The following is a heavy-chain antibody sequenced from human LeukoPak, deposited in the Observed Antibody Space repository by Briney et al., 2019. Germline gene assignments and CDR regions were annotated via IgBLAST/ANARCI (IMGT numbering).Heavy chain of an antibody. CDR2: IYYSGST. D-gene: IGHD1-26*01. CDR3: ARARLWGAALFDY. V-gene: IGHV4-59*12. Sequence: SETLSLTCTVSGGSISSYYWSWIRQPPGKGLEWIGYIYYSGSTNYNPSPKSRVTISVDTSKNQFSLKLSSVTAADTAVYYCARARLWGAALFDYWGQGTLVTVSS. CDR1: GGSISSYY. J-gene: IGHJ4*02.